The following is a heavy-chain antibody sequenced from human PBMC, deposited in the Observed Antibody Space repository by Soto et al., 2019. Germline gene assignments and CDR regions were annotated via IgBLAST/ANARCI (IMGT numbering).Heavy chain of an antibody. CDR3: ARGSPYYDFWSGYPPHCWFDP. CDR2: IYYSGST. J-gene: IGHJ5*02. V-gene: IGHV4-59*01. D-gene: IGHD3-3*01. Sequence: SETLSLTCTVSGGSISSYYWSWIRQPPGKGLEWIGYIYYSGSTNYNPSLKSRVTISVDTSKNQFSLKLSSVTAADTAVYYCARGSPYYDFWSGYPPHCWFDPWGQGTLVTVSS. CDR1: GGSISSYY.